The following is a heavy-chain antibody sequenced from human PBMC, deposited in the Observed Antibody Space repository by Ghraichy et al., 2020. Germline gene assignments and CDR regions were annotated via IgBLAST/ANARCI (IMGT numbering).Heavy chain of an antibody. D-gene: IGHD2-21*02. Sequence: GESLNISCKGSGYTFTSYWIGWVRQMPGKGLEWMGIIYPGDSDTRYSPSFQGQVTISADKSISTAYLQWSSLKASDTAMYYCARHISRGAGDSTHYYYGMDVWGQGTTVTVSS. J-gene: IGHJ6*02. CDR3: ARHISRGAGDSTHYYYGMDV. CDR2: IYPGDSDT. CDR1: GYTFTSYW. V-gene: IGHV5-51*01.